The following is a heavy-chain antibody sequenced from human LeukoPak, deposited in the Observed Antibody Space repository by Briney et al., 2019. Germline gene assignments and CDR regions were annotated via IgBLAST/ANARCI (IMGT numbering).Heavy chain of an antibody. CDR3: AREGYSSSWSNWFDP. CDR1: GGSIRSGYYY. Sequence: PSETLSLTCTVSGGSIRSGYYYWGWIRQPPGKGLEWIGYIYYSGSTNYNPSLKSRVTISVDTSKNQFSLKLSSVTAADTAVYYCAREGYSSSWSNWFDPWGQGTLVTVSS. D-gene: IGHD6-13*01. J-gene: IGHJ5*02. CDR2: IYYSGST. V-gene: IGHV4-61*01.